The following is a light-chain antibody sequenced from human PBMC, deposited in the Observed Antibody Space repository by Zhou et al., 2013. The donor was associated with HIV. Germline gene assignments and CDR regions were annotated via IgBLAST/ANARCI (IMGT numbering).Light chain of an antibody. V-gene: IGKV3-15*01. Sequence: EIVMTQSPATLSVSPGERATLSCRASQTVRSNLAWYQQKPGQAPRLLIYGAYHQGPTGTPEPGSVAVSLGQSSLSPSSSLQSEDFAVYYCQQYNNWPGTFGQGTKLEIK. J-gene: IGKJ2*02. CDR1: QTVRSN. CDR3: QQYNNWPGT. CDR2: GAY.